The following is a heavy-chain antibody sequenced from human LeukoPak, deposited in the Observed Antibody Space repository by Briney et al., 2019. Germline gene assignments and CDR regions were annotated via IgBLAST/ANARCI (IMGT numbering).Heavy chain of an antibody. CDR1: NGSISNYY. CDR3: ARSFYFYYGMDV. CDR2: VYDSGST. J-gene: IGHJ6*02. V-gene: IGHV4-59*08. Sequence: PSETLSLTCTVSNGSISNYYWSWIRQPPGKGLERIGYVYDSGSTNYNPSLKSRVTISIDTSKNQFSLKLSSVTAADTAVYYCARSFYFYYGMDVWGQGTTVTVSS.